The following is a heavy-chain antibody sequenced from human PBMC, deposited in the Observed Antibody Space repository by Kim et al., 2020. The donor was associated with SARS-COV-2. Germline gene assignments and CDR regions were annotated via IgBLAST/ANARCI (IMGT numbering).Heavy chain of an antibody. Sequence: SETLSLTCTVSGGSISSYYLSWIRQPPGKGLEWIGYIYYSGSTNYNPSLKSRVTISVDTSKNQFSLKLSSVTAADTAVYYCAREYYDRAGWFDSWGQGTL. D-gene: IGHD3-22*01. CDR1: GGSISSYY. CDR2: IYYSGST. V-gene: IGHV4-59*01. CDR3: AREYYDRAGWFDS. J-gene: IGHJ5*01.